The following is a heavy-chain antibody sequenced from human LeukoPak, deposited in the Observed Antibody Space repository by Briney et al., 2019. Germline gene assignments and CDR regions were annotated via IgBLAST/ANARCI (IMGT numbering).Heavy chain of an antibody. D-gene: IGHD1-26*01. J-gene: IGHJ5*02. V-gene: IGHV1-24*01. CDR2: FDPEDGET. Sequence: ASVTVSFTVSGYTLTELSMHWVRQAPGKGLEWMGGFDPEDGETIYAQKFQGRVTMTEDTSTDTAYMELSSLRSEDTAVYYCATDWELPWGQGTLVTVSS. CDR3: ATDWELP. CDR1: GYTLTELS.